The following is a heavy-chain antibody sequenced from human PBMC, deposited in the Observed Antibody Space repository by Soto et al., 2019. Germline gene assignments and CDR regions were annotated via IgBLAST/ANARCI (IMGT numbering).Heavy chain of an antibody. J-gene: IGHJ6*02. CDR3: ARILNAYYGMDV. CDR1: GYTFSAYY. V-gene: IGHV1-2*02. D-gene: IGHD1-1*01. CDR2: INPNSGGT. Sequence: GXSVKVSSKASGYTFSAYYMHWVRQAPGQGLEWMGWINPNSGGTNQAQKFQGRVTMTRDTSINTAYMELTSLTSDDTAVYYCARILNAYYGMDVWGQGTTVTVSS.